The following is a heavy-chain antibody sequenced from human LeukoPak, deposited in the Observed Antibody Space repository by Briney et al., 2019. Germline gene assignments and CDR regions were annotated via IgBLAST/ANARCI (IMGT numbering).Heavy chain of an antibody. CDR1: GDSVSSNTVT. Sequence: SQTLSLTCAISGDSVSSNTVTWNCIRQSPSRGLEWLGRTYYRSKWYNDYAVSVKSRITINPDTSKNQFSLQLNSVTPEDTAVYYCARATYTVGFDNWGQGTLVTVSS. V-gene: IGHV6-1*01. D-gene: IGHD2-2*02. CDR3: ARATYTVGFDN. CDR2: TYYRSKWYN. J-gene: IGHJ4*02.